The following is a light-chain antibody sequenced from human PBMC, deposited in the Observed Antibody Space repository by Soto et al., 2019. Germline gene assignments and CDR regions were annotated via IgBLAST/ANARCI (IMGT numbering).Light chain of an antibody. V-gene: IGKV3-20*01. CDR1: QSVSNNY. CDR2: GAS. J-gene: IGKJ1*01. Sequence: EIVLTQSPGTLSLSPGESATLSCRASQSVSNNYFAWCQQKPGQAPRLLIYGASNRATGIPDRFSGSGSGTDVTLTISRLEPEGFAVYYCQQYGSSGTFFQVTKVDIK. CDR3: QQYGSSGT.